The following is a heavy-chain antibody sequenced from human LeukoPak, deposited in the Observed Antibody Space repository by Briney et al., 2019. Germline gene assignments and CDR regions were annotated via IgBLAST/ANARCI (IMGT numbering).Heavy chain of an antibody. V-gene: IGHV1-69*13. CDR1: GGTFSSYA. CDR3: ARDNSVRDEAWWFYP. J-gene: IGHJ5*02. Sequence: GASVKVSCEASGGTFSSYAISWVRQAPGQGLEWMGGIIPIFGTANYAQKFQGRVTITADESTSTAYMELSSLRSEDTAVYYCARDNSVRDEAWWFYPWGQGTLVTVSS. D-gene: IGHD5-24*01. CDR2: IIPIFGTA.